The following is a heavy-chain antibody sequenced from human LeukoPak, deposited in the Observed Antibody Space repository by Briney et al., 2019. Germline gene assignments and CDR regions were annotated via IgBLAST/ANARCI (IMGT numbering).Heavy chain of an antibody. V-gene: IGHV3-74*01. CDR3: ARAELPYYFDY. CDR1: GFTFSSYA. J-gene: IGHJ4*02. D-gene: IGHD1-7*01. CDR2: INTDGSNT. Sequence: GGSLRLSCAASGFTFSSYAMSWVRQAPGKGLVWVSRINTDGSNTNYADSVKGRFTISRDNAKNTLYLQMDSLRAEDTAVYYCARAELPYYFDYWGQGTLVTVSS.